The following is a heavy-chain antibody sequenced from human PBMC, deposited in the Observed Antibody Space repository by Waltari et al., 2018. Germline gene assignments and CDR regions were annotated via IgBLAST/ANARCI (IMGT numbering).Heavy chain of an antibody. CDR2: IKQDGSEK. Sequence: EGQLVESGGGFVQPWGSLRLSCEASGFSFTGYWLSWVRQAPGKGLEWVANIKQDGSEKNYVDSVKGRFTVSRDNAKKSLFLEMNSLRGEDTAVYYCARATYYYDNSGRGAFDIWGQGTRVTVSS. J-gene: IGHJ3*02. CDR3: ARATYYYDNSGRGAFDI. D-gene: IGHD3-22*01. V-gene: IGHV3-7*01. CDR1: GFSFTGYW.